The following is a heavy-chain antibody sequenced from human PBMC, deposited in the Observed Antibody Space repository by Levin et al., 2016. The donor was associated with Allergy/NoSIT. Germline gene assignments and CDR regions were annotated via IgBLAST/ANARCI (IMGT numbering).Heavy chain of an antibody. V-gene: IGHV4-59*01. CDR2: FYYSGSP. CDR1: GGSITSDH. Sequence: SETLSLTCTVSGGSITSDHWSWIRQPPGKGLEWIGYFYYSGSPNYNPSLKSRVTISADTSKNQFSLKLNSVTAEDTAVYYCAREGFSGHYYDSSPWLDYWGQGTLVTVSS. J-gene: IGHJ4*02. CDR3: AREGFSGHYYDSSPWLDY. D-gene: IGHD3-22*01.